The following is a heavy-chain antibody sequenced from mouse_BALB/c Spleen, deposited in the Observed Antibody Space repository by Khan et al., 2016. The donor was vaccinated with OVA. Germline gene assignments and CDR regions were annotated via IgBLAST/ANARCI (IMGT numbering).Heavy chain of an antibody. CDR3: ARRGLRWDFDY. CDR1: GYTFINYW. Sequence: VQLQQSGAELAKPGASVKMSCKASGYTFINYWILWVKQRPGQGLEWIGYINPSTAYTEYNQNFKDKATLPADKSSRTAYMQLSSLTSEDSAGYYCARRGLRWDFDYWGQGTTLTVSS. J-gene: IGHJ2*01. D-gene: IGHD1-1*01. CDR2: INPSTAYT. V-gene: IGHV1-7*01.